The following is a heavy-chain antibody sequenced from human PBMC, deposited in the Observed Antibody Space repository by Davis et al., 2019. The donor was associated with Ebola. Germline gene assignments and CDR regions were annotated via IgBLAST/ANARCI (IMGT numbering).Heavy chain of an antibody. Sequence: MPSETLSLTCTVSGGSISSYYWSWIRQPPGKGLEWIGYIYYSGSTNYNPSLKSRVTISVDKSKNQFSLKLSSVTAADTAVYYCARRRSYFDYWGQGTLVTVSS. CDR2: IYYSGST. CDR3: ARRRSYFDY. CDR1: GGSISSYY. V-gene: IGHV4-59*12. J-gene: IGHJ4*02. D-gene: IGHD4-17*01.